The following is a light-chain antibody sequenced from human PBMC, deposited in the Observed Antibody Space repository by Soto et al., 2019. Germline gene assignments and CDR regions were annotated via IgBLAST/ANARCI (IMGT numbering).Light chain of an antibody. CDR3: KQRSNWLWT. CDR1: QSVSSY. CDR2: GAS. Sequence: EIVLTQSPATLSLSPGERATLSCRASQSVSSYLAWYQQQPNQAHRLLIYGASTRATGIQARFSGSGSGTDFTLTIRSLEPEDFAVYYCKQRSNWLWTFGQGTKVDIK. J-gene: IGKJ1*01. V-gene: IGKV3-11*01.